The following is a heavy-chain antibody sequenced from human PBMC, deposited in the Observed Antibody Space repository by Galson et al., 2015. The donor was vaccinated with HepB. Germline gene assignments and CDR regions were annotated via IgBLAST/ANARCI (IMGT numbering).Heavy chain of an antibody. CDR1: GFTFGDYA. D-gene: IGHD5-12*01. J-gene: IGHJ4*02. CDR3: TRVVWERGYSGYNPWYFDY. Sequence: SLRLSCAASGFTFGDYAMSWFRQAPGKGLEWVGFIRSKAYGGTTEYAASVKGRFTISRDDSKSIAYLQMNSLKTEDTAVYYCTRVVWERGYSGYNPWYFDYWGQGTLVTVSS. V-gene: IGHV3-49*03. CDR2: IRSKAYGGTT.